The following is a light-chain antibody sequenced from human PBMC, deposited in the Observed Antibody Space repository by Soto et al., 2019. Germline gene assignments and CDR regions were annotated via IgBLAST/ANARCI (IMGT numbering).Light chain of an antibody. Sequence: QSAVTQPASVSGSPGQSITISCTGTSSDVGGYNYVSWYQQHPGKAPKLMIYDVSNRPSGVSNRFSGSKSSNTASLTISGLQAEDEADYYCSSYTITSTWVFGGGTKLTVL. CDR3: SSYTITSTWV. CDR1: SSDVGGYNY. V-gene: IGLV2-14*01. CDR2: DVS. J-gene: IGLJ3*02.